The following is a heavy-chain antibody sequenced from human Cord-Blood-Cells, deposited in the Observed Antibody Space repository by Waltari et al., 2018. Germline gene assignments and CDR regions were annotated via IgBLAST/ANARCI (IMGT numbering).Heavy chain of an antibody. D-gene: IGHD3-10*01. J-gene: IGHJ4*02. CDR2: INHSGST. CDR3: APIYGSGSYYSR. Sequence: QVQLQQRGAGLLKPSETLSLTCAVYGGSFSGYYSSWIRQPPGKGLEWIGEINHSGSTNYNPSLKSRVTISVDTSKNQFSLKLSSVTAADTAVYYCAPIYGSGSYYSRWGQGTLVTVSS. V-gene: IGHV4-34*01. CDR1: GGSFSGYY.